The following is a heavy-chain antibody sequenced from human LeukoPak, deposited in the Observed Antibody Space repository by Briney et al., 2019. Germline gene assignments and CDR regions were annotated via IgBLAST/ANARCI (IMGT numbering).Heavy chain of an antibody. J-gene: IGHJ4*02. Sequence: GASVKVSCNVSGYTLTEFSMHWVRQAPGKGLEWMGGFDPEDGETIYAQELQGRVTMTKDTSTDTAYMELSSLRSEDTAVYYCATWYYYDSSNYYLADYWGQGTLVTVSS. CDR3: ATWYYYDSSNYYLADY. CDR1: GYTLTEFS. CDR2: FDPEDGET. D-gene: IGHD3-22*01. V-gene: IGHV1-24*01.